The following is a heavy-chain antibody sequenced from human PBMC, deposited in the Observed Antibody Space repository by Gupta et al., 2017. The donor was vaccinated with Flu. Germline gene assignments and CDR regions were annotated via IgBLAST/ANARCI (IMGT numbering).Heavy chain of an antibody. V-gene: IGHV2-70*04. CDR3: ARRQAAIGAFDY. CDR1: GFSLSTSGMR. D-gene: IGHD2-2*02. J-gene: IGHJ4*02. CDR2: IDWDYDK. Sequence: QVTLKESGPALVKPTQTLTLTCTFSGFSLSTSGMRVSWIRQPPGKALEWLAHIDWDYDKFYTTSLKTRLTISKDTSKNQVVLTMTNMDPVDTATDYCARRQAAIGAFDYWGQGARGTVSS.